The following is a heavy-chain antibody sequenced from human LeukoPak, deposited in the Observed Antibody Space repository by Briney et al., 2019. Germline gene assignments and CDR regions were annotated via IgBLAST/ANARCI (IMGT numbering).Heavy chain of an antibody. Sequence: GGSLRLSCAASEFSVGSNYMSWVRQAPGKGLEWVSLIYSGGSTNYADSVKGRFTISRDDAKNSLYLQMNSLRAEDTAVYFCARTSGEITMIRGVILGWGQGTLVTVSS. J-gene: IGHJ4*02. CDR3: ARTSGEITMIRGVILG. V-gene: IGHV3-66*01. D-gene: IGHD3-10*01. CDR1: EFSVGSNY. CDR2: IYSGGST.